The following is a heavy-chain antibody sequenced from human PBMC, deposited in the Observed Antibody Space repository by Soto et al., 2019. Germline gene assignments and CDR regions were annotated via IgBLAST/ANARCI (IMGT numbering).Heavy chain of an antibody. V-gene: IGHV3-74*01. J-gene: IGHJ6*03. CDR1: GFTFSSYC. CDR2: INSDGSST. Sequence: GGSLRLSCAASGFTFSSYCMRWVRQAPGKGLVWVSRINSDGSSTAYADSVKGRFTISRDNAKNTLYLQMNSLRAEDTAVYYCARAAIFDGYYYMDVWGKGTTVTVSS. CDR3: ARAAIFDGYYYMDV. D-gene: IGHD3-3*01.